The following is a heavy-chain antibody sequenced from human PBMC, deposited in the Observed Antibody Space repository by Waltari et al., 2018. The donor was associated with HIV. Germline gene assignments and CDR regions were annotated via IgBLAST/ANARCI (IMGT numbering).Heavy chain of an antibody. Sequence: QVQLVESGGALVKPDRSLRVACAASELSFRASHSSWVRQAPGEGLEWVSYINTGGSSIYYTDSVKGRFTISRDNAKNSLYLQMDNLRGEDTAVYYCARPRYSGYDYPTFLDYWGQGNPVTVSS. CDR3: ARPRYSGYDYPTFLDY. CDR2: INTGGSSI. D-gene: IGHD5-12*01. J-gene: IGHJ4*02. CDR1: ELSFRASH. V-gene: IGHV3-11*01.